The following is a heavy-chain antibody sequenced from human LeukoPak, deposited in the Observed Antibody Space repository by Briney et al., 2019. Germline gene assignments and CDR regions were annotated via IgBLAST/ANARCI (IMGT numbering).Heavy chain of an antibody. J-gene: IGHJ4*02. D-gene: IGHD5-18*01. CDR1: GFTFSSYA. CDR2: ISYDGSNK. Sequence: GGSLRLSCAASGFTFSSYAMHWVRQAPGKGLEWVAVISYDGSNKYYAASVKGRFTISRDNSENTLFLQMNSLRAEDTAVYYCARDQGYSYGHSFDYWGQGTLVTVSS. V-gene: IGHV3-30-3*01. CDR3: ARDQGYSYGHSFDY.